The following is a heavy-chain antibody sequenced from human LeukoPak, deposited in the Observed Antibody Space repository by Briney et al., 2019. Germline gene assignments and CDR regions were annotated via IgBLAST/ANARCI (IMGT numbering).Heavy chain of an antibody. CDR3: ARDAGYSDYV. CDR2: IYYSGST. J-gene: IGHJ4*02. Sequence: SETLSLTCTVSGGSISSYYWSWIRQPPGKGLEWIGYIYYSGSTNYNPSLKSRVTISVDTSKNQFSLKLSSVTAADTAVYYCARDAGYSDYVWGQGTLVTVSS. D-gene: IGHD5-12*01. CDR1: GGSISSYY. V-gene: IGHV4-59*01.